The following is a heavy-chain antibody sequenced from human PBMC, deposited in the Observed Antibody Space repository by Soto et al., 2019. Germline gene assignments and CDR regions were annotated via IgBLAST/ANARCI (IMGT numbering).Heavy chain of an antibody. J-gene: IGHJ4*02. CDR2: IWYDGSNK. CDR3: AKDPRYHYESNGYTYFDY. CDR1: GFTFSSYG. V-gene: IGHV3-30*02. D-gene: IGHD3-22*01. Sequence: PGGSLRLSCAASGFTFSSYGMHWVRQAPGKGLEWVAVIWYDGSNKYYADSVKGRFTISRDNSKITVYLQMNSLRAEDTAVYYCAKDPRYHYESNGYTYFDYWGQGTQVTVSS.